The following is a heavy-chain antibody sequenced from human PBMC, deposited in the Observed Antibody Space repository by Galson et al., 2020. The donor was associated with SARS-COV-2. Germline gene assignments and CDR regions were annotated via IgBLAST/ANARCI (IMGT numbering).Heavy chain of an antibody. CDR2: ISGSGGST. J-gene: IGHJ4*02. V-gene: IGHV3-23*01. D-gene: IGHD6-13*01. CDR3: AKVSLVSFLAGRYSNRFDY. Sequence: GGSLRLSCAASGFTFSSYAMSWVRQAPGKGLEWVSAISGSGGSTYYADSVKGRFTISRDNSKNTLYLQMNSLRAEDTAVYYCAKVSLVSFLAGRYSNRFDYWGQVTLVTVSS. CDR1: GFTFSSYA.